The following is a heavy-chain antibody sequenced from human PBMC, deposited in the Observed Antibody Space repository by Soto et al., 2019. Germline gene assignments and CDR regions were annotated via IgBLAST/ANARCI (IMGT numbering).Heavy chain of an antibody. D-gene: IGHD5-12*01. V-gene: IGHV3-23*01. CDR1: GFIFSDYA. J-gene: IGHJ5*02. Sequence: PVGSLRLSCAASGFIFSDYAMTWVRQAPGKGLEWVSTISGTRGRQRNTFYTASVKGRFTVTRDNSKNTLFLQMNSLRVEDTAVYYCAKTMSRLGGYDMNWPAPWGQGTLVTVSS. CDR3: AKTMSRLGGYDMNWPAP. CDR2: ISGTRGRQRNT.